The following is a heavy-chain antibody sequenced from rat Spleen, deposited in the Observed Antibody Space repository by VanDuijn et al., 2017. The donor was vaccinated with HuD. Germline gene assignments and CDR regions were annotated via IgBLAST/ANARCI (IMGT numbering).Heavy chain of an antibody. CDR1: GFTFSDYY. V-gene: IGHV5-7*01. Sequence: EVQLVESGGGLVQPGRSLKLSCAASGFTFSDYYMAWVRQAPTKGLEWVATISYDGSSTYYRDSVKGRFTISRDNAKSTLYLQMDSLRSEDTATYYCAKEAFYGSRYFDFWGPGTMVTVSS. J-gene: IGHJ1*01. CDR3: AKEAFYGSRYFDF. CDR2: ISYDGSST. D-gene: IGHD1-7*01.